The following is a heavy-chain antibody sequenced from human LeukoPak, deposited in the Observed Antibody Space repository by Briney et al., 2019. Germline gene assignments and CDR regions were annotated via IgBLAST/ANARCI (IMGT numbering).Heavy chain of an antibody. CDR3: ARGCLAGRAVYYYYMDV. V-gene: IGHV3-21*01. J-gene: IGHJ6*03. D-gene: IGHD6-6*01. CDR1: GFTFRSYT. Sequence: GGSLRLSCTASGFTFRSYTIHWVRQAPGKGPEWVSSISAVGTYIYYADSVKGRFTISRDNVEKSAYLELSGLTGQDTAIYYCARGCLAGRAVYYYYMDVWGKGTTVTVSS. CDR2: ISAVGTYI.